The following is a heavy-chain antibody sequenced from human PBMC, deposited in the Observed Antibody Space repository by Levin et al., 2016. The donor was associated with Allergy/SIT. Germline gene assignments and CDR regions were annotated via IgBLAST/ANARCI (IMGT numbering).Heavy chain of an antibody. V-gene: IGHV3-23*01. CDR1: GFSFASHS. D-gene: IGHD6-6*01. CDR2: VTGNGHRT. CDR3: ARGTEYYYYNMDV. Sequence: GESLKISCAASGFSFASHSMSWVRQIPGKGLEWVASVTGNGHRTYHADAVQGRFTIARDNSNNRVILQMNNLRVEDTAMYYCARGTEYYYYNMDVWGQGTAVTVAS. J-gene: IGHJ6*01.